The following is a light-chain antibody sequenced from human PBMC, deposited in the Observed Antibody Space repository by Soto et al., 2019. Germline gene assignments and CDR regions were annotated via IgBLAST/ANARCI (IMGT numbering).Light chain of an antibody. CDR2: GAS. J-gene: IGKJ1*01. CDR3: QQYGSSIQT. Sequence: EIVLTQFPGTLSLSPGERATLSCRASQSVGSNYLAWYQQRPGQPPNLLIFGASHRAPDIPDRFSGSGSGTDFTLTISRLEPEDFAVYYCQQYGSSIQTFGLGTKVEIK. V-gene: IGKV3-20*01. CDR1: QSVGSNY.